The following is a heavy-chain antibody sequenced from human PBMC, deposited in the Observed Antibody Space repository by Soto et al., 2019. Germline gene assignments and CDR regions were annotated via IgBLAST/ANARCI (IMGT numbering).Heavy chain of an antibody. V-gene: IGHV6-1*01. J-gene: IGHJ4*03. D-gene: IGHD3-16*01. CDR2: TYDRSRWYN. Sequence: PRLSRTCALSGDSVSADTAASNSIRQSASSGLDWLGRTYDRSRWYNDYAVSGKRRLTVPPDTSNNHFSMHLHSVTPQYTAVYACSRELACYVSCDSYLDYWGRGALVTVSS. CDR3: SRELACYVSCDSYLDY. CDR1: GDSVSADTAA.